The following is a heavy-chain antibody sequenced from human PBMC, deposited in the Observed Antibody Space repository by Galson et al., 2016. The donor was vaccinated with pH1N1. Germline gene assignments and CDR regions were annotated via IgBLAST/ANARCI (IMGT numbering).Heavy chain of an antibody. CDR2: ISRSVTNI. CDR1: GFSLSSYS. D-gene: IGHD5-18*01. CDR3: ARDLGYAYGFYYYYYMDV. J-gene: IGHJ6*03. V-gene: IGHV3-48*04. Sequence: SLRLSCAVSGFSLSSYSMNWVRQAPGKGLEWVSYISRSVTNIYYAGSVKGRFTISRDTAKNSLYLQMDSLRLDDTAVYFCARDLGYAYGFYYYYYMDVWGKGTTVTVSS.